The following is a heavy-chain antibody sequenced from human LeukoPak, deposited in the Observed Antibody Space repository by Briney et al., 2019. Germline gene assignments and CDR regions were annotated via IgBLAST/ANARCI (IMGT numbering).Heavy chain of an antibody. J-gene: IGHJ4*02. CDR2: IYYSGST. D-gene: IGHD1-26*01. V-gene: IGHV4-39*01. Sequence: KPSETLSLTCTVSGGSISSSSYYWGWIRQPPGKGLEWIGSIYYSGSTYYNPSLKSRVTISVDTSKNQFSLKLSSVTAADTAVYYCASSSSGSNGNYFDYWGQGTLVTVSS. CDR3: ASSSSGSNGNYFDY. CDR1: GGSISSSSYY.